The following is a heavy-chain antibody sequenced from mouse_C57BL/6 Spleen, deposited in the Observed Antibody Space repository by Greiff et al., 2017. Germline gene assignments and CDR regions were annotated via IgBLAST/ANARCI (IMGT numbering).Heavy chain of an antibody. J-gene: IGHJ2*01. V-gene: IGHV1-82*01. CDR2: IYPGVGDT. CDR1: GYAFSSSW. Sequence: QVQLQQSGPELVKPGASVKISCKASGYAFSSSWMNWLKQRPGKGLEWIGRIYPGVGDTNYNGKFKGKATLTADKSSSTAYMQLSSLTSEDSAVYFCARGTNWDVGYWGQGTTLTVSS. CDR3: ARGTNWDVGY. D-gene: IGHD4-1*01.